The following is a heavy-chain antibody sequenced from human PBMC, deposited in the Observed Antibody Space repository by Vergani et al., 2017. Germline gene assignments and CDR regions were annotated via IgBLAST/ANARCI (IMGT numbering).Heavy chain of an antibody. CDR2: INPSGGHT. Sequence: QVQVVQSGAEVKKSGASVKVSCKTSGYTFSNYYMHWVRQAPGQGLEWMGIINPSGGHTNYAQKFQGRVTITADESTSTAYMELSSLRSEDTAVYYCARSYYDSSGYYPFDYWGQGTLVTVSS. CDR1: GYTFSNYY. CDR3: ARSYYDSSGYYPFDY. J-gene: IGHJ4*02. V-gene: IGHV1-46*01. D-gene: IGHD3-22*01.